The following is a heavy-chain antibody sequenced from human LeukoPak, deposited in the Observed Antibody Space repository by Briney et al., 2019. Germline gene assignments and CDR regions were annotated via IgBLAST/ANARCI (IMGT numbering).Heavy chain of an antibody. CDR2: VYTGGNT. CDR1: GGSISAYY. V-gene: IGHV4-4*07. CDR3: ATVSKCSSSSCYASGAFDI. J-gene: IGHJ3*02. Sequence: SETLSLTCTVSGGSISAYYWSWIRLPAGKGLEWIGRVYTGGNTNYNPSLKSRVTMSLDTSKNQFSLKLSSVTAADSALYYCATVSKCSSSSCYASGAFDIWGEGTMVTVSS. D-gene: IGHD2-2*01.